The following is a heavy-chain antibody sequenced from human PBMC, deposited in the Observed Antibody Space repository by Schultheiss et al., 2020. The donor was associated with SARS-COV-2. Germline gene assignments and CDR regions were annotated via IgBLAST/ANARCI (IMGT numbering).Heavy chain of an antibody. V-gene: IGHV4-61*08. D-gene: IGHD4-11*01. CDR2: IYYSGST. Sequence: SETLSLTCTVSGGSIGRSGYYWSWIRQPPGKGLEWIGYIYYSGSTNYNPSLKSRVTISVDTSKNQFSLKLSSVTAADTAVYYCARVMRTVTTVRWFDPWGQGTLVTVSS. CDR1: GGSIGRSGYY. CDR3: ARVMRTVTTVRWFDP. J-gene: IGHJ5*02.